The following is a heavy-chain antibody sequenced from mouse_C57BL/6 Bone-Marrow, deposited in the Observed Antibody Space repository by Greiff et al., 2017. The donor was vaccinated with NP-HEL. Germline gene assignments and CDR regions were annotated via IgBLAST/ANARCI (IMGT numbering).Heavy chain of an antibody. J-gene: IGHJ4*01. CDR1: GYTFTDYN. CDR3: SLYGMDY. Sequence: VQLQQSGPELVKPGASVKIPCKASGYTFTDYNMDWVKQRPGKGLEWIGDINHNNGGTIYNQKFKGKATLTLDKSSSTFDMERRSLTSDDTAVYYCSLYGMDYWGQGTSVTVSS. CDR2: INHNNGGT. V-gene: IGHV1-18*01.